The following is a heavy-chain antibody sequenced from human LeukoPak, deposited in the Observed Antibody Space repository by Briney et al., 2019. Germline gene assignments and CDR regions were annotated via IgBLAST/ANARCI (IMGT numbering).Heavy chain of an antibody. J-gene: IGHJ3*02. CDR1: GFTFTKYW. V-gene: IGHV3-7*01. D-gene: IGHD5-18*01. Sequence: GESLRLSCAASGFTFTKYWMTWVRQAPGKGLEWVGNIKQDGSDKNYMDSVKGRFTISRDNTKNSVYLQMSSLRAEDTAVYYCARVRSPGYNPKSNAFDIWGQGTMVTVSS. CDR3: ARVRSPGYNPKSNAFDI. CDR2: IKQDGSDK.